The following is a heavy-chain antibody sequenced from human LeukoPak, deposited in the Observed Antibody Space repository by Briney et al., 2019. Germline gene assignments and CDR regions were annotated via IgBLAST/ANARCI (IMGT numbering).Heavy chain of an antibody. D-gene: IGHD6-19*01. CDR3: ASIAGAADAFDI. CDR2: IYYSGST. Sequence: PSETLSLTCTVSGGSISSSSYYWGWIRQPPGKGLEWIGSIYYSGSTYYNPSLNSRVTISVDTSKNQFSLKLSSVTAADTAVYYCASIAGAADAFDIWGQGTMVTVSS. V-gene: IGHV4-39*01. J-gene: IGHJ3*02. CDR1: GGSISSSSYY.